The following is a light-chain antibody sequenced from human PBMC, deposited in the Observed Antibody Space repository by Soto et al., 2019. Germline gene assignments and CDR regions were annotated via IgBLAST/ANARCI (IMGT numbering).Light chain of an antibody. V-gene: IGLV1-47*01. J-gene: IGLJ3*02. CDR1: SSNIGNNY. CDR2: RSS. Sequence: QSAVTQPPSASGTPGQRVTISCSGSSSNIGNNYVYWFQQLPGTAPKLLIYRSSQRSSGVPDRFSGSKSGTSASLAISGLRSEDEADYICAAWDYSGNGLWVFGGGTKLTVL. CDR3: AAWDYSGNGLWV.